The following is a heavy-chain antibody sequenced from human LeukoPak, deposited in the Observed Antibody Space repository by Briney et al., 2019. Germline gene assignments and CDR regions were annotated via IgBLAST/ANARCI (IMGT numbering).Heavy chain of an antibody. Sequence: ASVKVSCKASGGTFSSYAISWVRQAPGQGLEWMGRIIPILGIANYAQKFQGRVTITADKSTSTAYMELSSLRSEDTAVYYCASLYRSSDPPDAFDIWGQGTMVTVSS. D-gene: IGHD6-19*01. CDR2: IIPILGIA. V-gene: IGHV1-69*04. CDR1: GGTFSSYA. J-gene: IGHJ3*02. CDR3: ASLYRSSDPPDAFDI.